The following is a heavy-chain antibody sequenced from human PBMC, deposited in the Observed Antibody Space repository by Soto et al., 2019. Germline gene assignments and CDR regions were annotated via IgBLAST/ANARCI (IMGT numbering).Heavy chain of an antibody. V-gene: IGHV1-3*04. Sequence: ASVKVSCKASGYTFTSYTVHWVRQAPGQRLEWMGWIDTGNGNTKHSQNFQGRVTFTRDTSASTAHMELSSLRSEDTAVYYCARVSSVRGLSLGYWGQ. J-gene: IGHJ4*02. CDR3: ARVSSVRGLSLGY. CDR2: IDTGNGNT. D-gene: IGHD3-10*01. CDR1: GYTFTSYT.